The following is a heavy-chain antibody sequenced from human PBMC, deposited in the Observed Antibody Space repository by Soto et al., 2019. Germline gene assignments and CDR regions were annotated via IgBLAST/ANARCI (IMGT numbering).Heavy chain of an antibody. CDR1: GFTFSSYS. J-gene: IGHJ4*02. CDR2: ISSSSSYI. CDR3: ASDRQPMVSVY. V-gene: IGHV3-21*01. Sequence: GGSLRLSCAASGFTFSSYSMNWVRQAPGKGLEWVSSISSSSSYIYYADSVKGRFTISKDNAKNSLYLQMNSLRAEDTAVYYCASDRQPMVSVYWGQGTLVTVSS. D-gene: IGHD5-18*01.